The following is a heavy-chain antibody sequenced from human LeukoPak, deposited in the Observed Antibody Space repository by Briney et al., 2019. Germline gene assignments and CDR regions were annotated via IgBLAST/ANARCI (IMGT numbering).Heavy chain of an antibody. CDR1: GFTVNSNY. J-gene: IGHJ4*02. V-gene: IGHV3-53*01. CDR3: ARDRPMVDY. Sequence: GGSLRLPCAASGFTVNSNYMSWVRQAPGKGLEWVSVIYSGGSTYYADSVKGRFTISRDNSKNTLYLQMNSLRAEDTAVYYRARDRPMVDYWGQGTLVTVSS. CDR2: IYSGGST. D-gene: IGHD3-10*01.